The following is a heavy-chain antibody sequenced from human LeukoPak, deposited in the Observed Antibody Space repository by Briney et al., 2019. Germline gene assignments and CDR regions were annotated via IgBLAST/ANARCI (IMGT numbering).Heavy chain of an antibody. CDR1: GFTVSSNY. J-gene: IGHJ4*02. D-gene: IGHD3-22*01. CDR2: IYSGGST. V-gene: IGHV3-53*01. CDR3: ARVSSSGLDDY. Sequence: GGSLRLSCAASGFTVSSNYMSWVRQAPGKGLEWVSGIYSGGSTYSADSVKGRFTISRDNSKNTLYLQMNSLRAEDTAVYYCARVSSSGLDDYWGQGTLVTVSS.